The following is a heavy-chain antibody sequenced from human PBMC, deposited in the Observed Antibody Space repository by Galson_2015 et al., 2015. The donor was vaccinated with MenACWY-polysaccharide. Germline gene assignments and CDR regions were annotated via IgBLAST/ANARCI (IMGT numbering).Heavy chain of an antibody. CDR1: GYKFTSYD. CDR2: MNPNSGNT. CDR3: ARVIARKYTFADS. V-gene: IGHV1-8*01. Sequence: QSGAEVKKPGASVMVSCKASGYKFTSYDINWVRQATGQGLEWMGWMNPNSGNTGYAQKFQGRATMTSNSAITTAYMELSSLRSEDTAVYYCARVIARKYTFADSWGQGTLVTVSS. D-gene: IGHD2-21*01. J-gene: IGHJ4*02.